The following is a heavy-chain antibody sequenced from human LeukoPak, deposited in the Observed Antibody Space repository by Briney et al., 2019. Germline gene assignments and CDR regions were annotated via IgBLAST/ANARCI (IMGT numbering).Heavy chain of an antibody. V-gene: IGHV3-21*01. J-gene: IGHJ4*02. CDR3: ARDRVLDYYDSSGYYPDY. CDR2: ISSSSSYI. CDR1: GFTFSSYS. D-gene: IGHD3-22*01. Sequence: GGSLRLSCAASGFTFSSYSLNWVRRAPGKGLEWVSSISSSSSYIYYADSVKGRFTISRDNAKNSLCLQMNSLRAEDTAVYYCARDRVLDYYDSSGYYPDYWGQGTLVTVSS.